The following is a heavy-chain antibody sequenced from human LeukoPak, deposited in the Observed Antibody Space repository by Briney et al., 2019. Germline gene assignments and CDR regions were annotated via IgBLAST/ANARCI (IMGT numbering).Heavy chain of an antibody. CDR3: AKTSNDYGDHVGAFDI. J-gene: IGHJ3*02. D-gene: IGHD4-17*01. V-gene: IGHV4-59*01. Sequence: PSETLSLTCTVSGGSISSYYWSWIRQPPGKGLDGIGYIYYSGNIKYNPSLKSRVTISIDTSKNQFSLKLNSVTAADTAVYYCAKTSNDYGDHVGAFDIWGQGTMVTVSS. CDR1: GGSISSYY. CDR2: IYYSGNI.